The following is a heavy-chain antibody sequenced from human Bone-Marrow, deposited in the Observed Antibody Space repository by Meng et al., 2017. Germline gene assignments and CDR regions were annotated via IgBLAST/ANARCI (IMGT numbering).Heavy chain of an antibody. CDR2: ISRSGSTI. Sequence: GGSLRLSCAASGFTFSSYSMNWVRQAPGKGLEWVSYISRSGSTIYYADSVKGRFTISRDNAKNSLYLQMNSLRAEDTAVYYCAREAHYYGSGSYYDNWGQGTLVTVS. J-gene: IGHJ4*02. V-gene: IGHV3-48*04. CDR3: AREAHYYGSGSYYDN. CDR1: GFTFSSYS. D-gene: IGHD3-10*01.